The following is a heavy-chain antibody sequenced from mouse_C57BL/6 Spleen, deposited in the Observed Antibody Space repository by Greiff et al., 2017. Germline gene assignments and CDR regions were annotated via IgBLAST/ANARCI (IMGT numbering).Heavy chain of an antibody. CDR1: GFTFSDYG. J-gene: IGHJ4*01. Sequence: VQLVESGGGLVKPGGSLKLSCAASGFTFSDYGMHWVRQAPEKGLEWVAYISSGSSTIYYADTGKGRFTISRDNAKNTLFLQMTRLRSDDTAMYYCARDPNYYGSSYLAMDYWGQGTSVTVAS. D-gene: IGHD1-1*01. V-gene: IGHV5-17*01. CDR3: ARDPNYYGSSYLAMDY. CDR2: ISSGSSTI.